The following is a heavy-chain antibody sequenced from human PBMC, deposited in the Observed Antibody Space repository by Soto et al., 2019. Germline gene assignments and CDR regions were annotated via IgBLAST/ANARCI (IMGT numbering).Heavy chain of an antibody. CDR1: GFSLSTSRVG. Sequence: KESGPTLVKPTQTLTLTCTFSGFSLSTSRVGVGWIRQPPGKALEWLALIYWNDDKRYSQALKSRLTITKDTSKNQVVLTTTNMDPVDTATYYCVHMTTFGEVETFDYWGQGTLVTVSS. CDR3: VHMTTFGEVETFDY. CDR2: IYWNDDK. J-gene: IGHJ4*02. D-gene: IGHD3-16*01. V-gene: IGHV2-5*01.